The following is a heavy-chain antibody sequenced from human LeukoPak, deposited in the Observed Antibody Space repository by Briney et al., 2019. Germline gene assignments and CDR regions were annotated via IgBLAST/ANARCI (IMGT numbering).Heavy chain of an antibody. CDR1: GYTFTSYG. V-gene: IGHV1-18*01. Sequence: GASVKVSCKASGYTFTSYGISWVRQAPGQGLEWMGWISAYNGNTNYAQKLQGRVTITTDESTSTAYMELSSLRSEDTAVYYRARVVAARPYNWFDPWGQGTLVTVSS. D-gene: IGHD6-6*01. CDR2: ISAYNGNT. CDR3: ARVVAARPYNWFDP. J-gene: IGHJ5*02.